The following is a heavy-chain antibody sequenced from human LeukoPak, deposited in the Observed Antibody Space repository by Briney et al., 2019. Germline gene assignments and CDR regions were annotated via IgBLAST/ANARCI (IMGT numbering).Heavy chain of an antibody. D-gene: IGHD2-8*01. J-gene: IGHJ5*02. CDR1: GFSLRSSE. V-gene: IGHV3-48*03. Sequence: GGSLRLPCAASGFSLRSSEMNWVRQAPGKGPEWVAHINSADNVEYYTDSVRGRFTMSRDNAKDLLYLQMNSLRDEDTAVYYCARDTVNGPFVISLDLWGQGVLVTVSS. CDR2: INSADNVE. CDR3: ARDTVNGPFVISLDL.